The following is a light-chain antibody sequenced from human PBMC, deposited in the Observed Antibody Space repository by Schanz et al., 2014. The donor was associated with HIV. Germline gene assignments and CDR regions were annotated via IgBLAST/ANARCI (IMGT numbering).Light chain of an antibody. V-gene: IGKV3-20*01. CDR1: QSVSSNF. CDR3: HHYGDSRGT. J-gene: IGKJ4*01. CDR2: GAS. Sequence: EIVLTQSPGTLSLSLGERATLSCRASQSVSSNFLAWYQQKPNQAPRLLIFGASNRAIGIPDRFSGSGSGTAFALTISRLEPDDFAVYYCHHYGDSRGTFGGGTEVDI.